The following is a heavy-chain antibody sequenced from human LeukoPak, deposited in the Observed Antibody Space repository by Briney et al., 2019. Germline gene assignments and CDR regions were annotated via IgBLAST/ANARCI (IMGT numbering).Heavy chain of an antibody. Sequence: PGGSLRLSCAASGFTFSDYYMSWIRQAPGKGLEWVSYISSSGSTIYYADSVKGRFTISRDNAKNSLYLQMNSLRAEDTAVYYCAKVAPYDFWSGYLDYWGQGTLVTVSS. D-gene: IGHD3-3*01. CDR2: ISSSGSTI. CDR1: GFTFSDYY. CDR3: AKVAPYDFWSGYLDY. J-gene: IGHJ4*02. V-gene: IGHV3-11*04.